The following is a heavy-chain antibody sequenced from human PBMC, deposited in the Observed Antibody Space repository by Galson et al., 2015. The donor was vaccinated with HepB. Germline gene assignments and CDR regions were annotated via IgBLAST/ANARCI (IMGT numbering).Heavy chain of an antibody. Sequence: SLRLSCAVSGFTFDDYGMNWVRQAPGKGLEWVSGISWNSENIDYAGSVKGRFTISRDNAKNSLYLQMNSLRVEDTALYYCVKDMGASFYYYGLDVWGQGTTVTVSS. CDR3: VKDMGASFYYYGLDV. CDR2: ISWNSENI. CDR1: GFTFDDYG. V-gene: IGHV3-9*01. D-gene: IGHD1-26*01. J-gene: IGHJ6*02.